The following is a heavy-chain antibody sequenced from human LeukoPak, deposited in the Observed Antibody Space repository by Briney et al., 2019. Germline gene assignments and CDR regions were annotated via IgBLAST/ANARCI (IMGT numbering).Heavy chain of an antibody. CDR1: GFTLTSYG. J-gene: IGHJ5*02. Sequence: RPGGSLRLSCAASGFTLTSYGMHWVRQAPGKGLEWVAFIQYDGSNKNYADSVKGRFTISRDYSKNTLYLQMNSLRAEDTAVYYCARIRAVAGRNWFDPWGQGTLVTVSS. D-gene: IGHD6-19*01. CDR2: IQYDGSNK. V-gene: IGHV3-33*05. CDR3: ARIRAVAGRNWFDP.